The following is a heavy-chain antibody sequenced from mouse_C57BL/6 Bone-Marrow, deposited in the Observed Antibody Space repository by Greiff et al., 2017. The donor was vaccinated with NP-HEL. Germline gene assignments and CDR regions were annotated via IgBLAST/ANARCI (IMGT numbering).Heavy chain of an antibody. D-gene: IGHD2-1*01. CDR3: ARGNYVTFYYAMDY. V-gene: IGHV5-4*01. CDR1: GFTFSSYA. Sequence: EVQLVESGGGLVKPGGSLKLSCAASGFTFSSYAMSWVRQTPEKRLEWVATISDGGSYTYYPDNVKGRFTISRDHAKNNLYLQMSHLKSEDTAMYYCARGNYVTFYYAMDYWGQGTSVTVSS. J-gene: IGHJ4*01. CDR2: ISDGGSYT.